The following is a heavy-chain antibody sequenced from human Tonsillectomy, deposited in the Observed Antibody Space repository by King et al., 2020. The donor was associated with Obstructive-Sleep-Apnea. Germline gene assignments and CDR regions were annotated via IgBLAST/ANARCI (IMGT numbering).Heavy chain of an antibody. CDR2: IYYSGST. Sequence: VQLQESGPGLVKPSETLSLTCTVSGGSISTYYWSWIRQPPGKGLEWIGYIYYSGSTNYNPSLKSRVTISVDTSKNQFSLRLSSVTAADTAGYYCSRNLSPTDWGQGTLVTVSS. D-gene: IGHD2/OR15-2a*01. J-gene: IGHJ4*02. V-gene: IGHV4-59*01. CDR1: GGSISTYY. CDR3: SRNLSPTD.